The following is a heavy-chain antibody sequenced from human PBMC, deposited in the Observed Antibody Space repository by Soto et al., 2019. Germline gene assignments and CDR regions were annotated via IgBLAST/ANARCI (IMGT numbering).Heavy chain of an antibody. V-gene: IGHV4-59*01. CDR2: IYSSGSN. Sequence: SGGSISSYDWSWIRQTPGKGLEWCGYIYSSGSNNYNPSLKSRMTISVDTSKNHFSLKLSSATAGDTAWYYCARGGSSWLGYFQHWGQGRLVAYSS. CDR3: ARGGSSWLGYFQH. J-gene: IGHJ1*01. CDR1: GGSISSYD. D-gene: IGHD6-13*01.